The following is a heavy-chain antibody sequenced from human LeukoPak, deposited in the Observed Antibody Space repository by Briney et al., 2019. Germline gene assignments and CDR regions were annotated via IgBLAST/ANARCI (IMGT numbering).Heavy chain of an antibody. CDR2: MNPNSGNK. CDR1: GYSFTNFD. D-gene: IGHD6-19*01. CDR3: ARGPQWRGDYYYMDV. V-gene: IGHV1-8*01. Sequence: ASVTVSCTASGYSFTNFDINWVRQATGQGLEWMGWMNPNSGNKGYAQKFQGRVTMTMNTSITTAYMELSSLRSEDTAVYYCARGPQWRGDYYYMDVWGRGTTVTVSS. J-gene: IGHJ6*03.